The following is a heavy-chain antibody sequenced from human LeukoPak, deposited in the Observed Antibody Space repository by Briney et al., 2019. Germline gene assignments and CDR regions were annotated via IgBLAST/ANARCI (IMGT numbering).Heavy chain of an antibody. J-gene: IGHJ4*02. D-gene: IGHD6-13*01. V-gene: IGHV4-39*07. CDR3: ARDSSSWQVICEGSGWYYFDY. Sequence: SETLSLTCSVSGGSISSSSDYWGWIRQPPGKGLEWIGEINHSGSTNYNPSLKSRVTISVDTSKNQFSLKLSSVTAADTAVYYCARDSSSWQVICEGSGWYYFDYWGQGTLVTVSS. CDR2: INHSGST. CDR1: GGSISSSSDY.